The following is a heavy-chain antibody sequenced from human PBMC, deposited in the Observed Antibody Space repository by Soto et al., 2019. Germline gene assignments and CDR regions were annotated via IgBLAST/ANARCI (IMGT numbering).Heavy chain of an antibody. Sequence: GGSLRLSCAASGFTFSSYGMHWVRQAPGKGLEWVAVISYDGSNKYYADSVKGRFTISRDNSKNTPYLQMNSLRAEDTAVYYCAKEGSGNYYYYGRDVWGQGTTVTVSS. D-gene: IGHD2-15*01. J-gene: IGHJ6*02. CDR3: AKEGSGNYYYYGRDV. CDR1: GFTFSSYG. V-gene: IGHV3-30*18. CDR2: ISYDGSNK.